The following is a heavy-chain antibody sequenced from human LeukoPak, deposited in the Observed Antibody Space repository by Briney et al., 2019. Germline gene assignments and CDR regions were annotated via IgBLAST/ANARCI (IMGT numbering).Heavy chain of an antibody. CDR2: ISYDGSNK. J-gene: IGHJ4*02. CDR1: GFAFSSYA. CDR3: AKDLGVVVPAAMPRGSSGWSSDY. Sequence: GGSLRLSCAASGFAFSSYAMHWVRQAPGKGLEWVAVISYDGSNKYYADSVKGPFTISRDNSKNTLYLQMNSLRAEDTAVYYCAKDLGVVVPAAMPRGSSGWSSDYWGQGTLVTVSS. V-gene: IGHV3-30*04. D-gene: IGHD2-2*01.